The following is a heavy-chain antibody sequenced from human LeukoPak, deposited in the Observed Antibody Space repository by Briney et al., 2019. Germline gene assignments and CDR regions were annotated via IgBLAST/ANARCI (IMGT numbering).Heavy chain of an antibody. CDR2: ISSSGSTI. CDR3: AKSYNNPTVAVRVRGVIPYFDY. J-gene: IGHJ4*02. Sequence: GGSLRLSCAASGFTFSSYEMNWVRQAPGKGLEWVSYISSSGSTIYYADSVKGRFTISRDNAKNSLYLQMNSLRAEDTAVYYCAKSYNNPTVAVRVRGVIPYFDYWGQGSLVTVSS. CDR1: GFTFSSYE. D-gene: IGHD3-10*01. V-gene: IGHV3-48*03.